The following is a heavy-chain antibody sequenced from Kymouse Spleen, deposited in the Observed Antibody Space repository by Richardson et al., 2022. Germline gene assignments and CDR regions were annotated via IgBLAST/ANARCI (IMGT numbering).Heavy chain of an antibody. CDR3: ARGRTVTTYYYYGMDV. D-gene: IGHD4-11,IGHD4-11*01. J-gene: IGHJ6*02. CDR1: GGSFSGYY. Sequence: QVQLQQWGAGLLKPSETLSLTCAVYGGSFSGYYWSWIRQPPGKGLEWIGEINHSGSTNYNPSLKSRVTISVDTSKNQFSLKLSSVTAADTAVYYCARGRTVTTYYYYGMDVWGQGTTVTVSS. CDR2: INHSGST. V-gene: IGHV4-34*01.